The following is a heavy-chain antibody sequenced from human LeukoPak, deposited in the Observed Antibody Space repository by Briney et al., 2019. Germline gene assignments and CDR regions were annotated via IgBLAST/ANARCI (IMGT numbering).Heavy chain of an antibody. J-gene: IGHJ4*02. CDR2: IYYSGGIYFSGSS. CDR1: GGSLSSGSYY. V-gene: IGHV4-39*07. Sequence: PSETLSLTCTVSGGSLSSGSYYWGWIRQPPGKGLEWIGSIYYSGGIYFSGSSDYNPSLKSRVTISGDTSKNHFSLRLSSVTAADTAVYYCARDFDYWGQGTLVTVSS. CDR3: ARDFDY.